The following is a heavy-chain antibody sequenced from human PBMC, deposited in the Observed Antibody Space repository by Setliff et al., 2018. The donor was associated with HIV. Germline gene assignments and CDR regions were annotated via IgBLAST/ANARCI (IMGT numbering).Heavy chain of an antibody. CDR2: ISYDGSNK. CDR1: GFTFSSYA. D-gene: IGHD6-19*01. V-gene: IGHV3-30-3*01. CDR3: KGGWYLDY. Sequence: GGSLRLSCAASGFTFSSYAMHWVRQAPGKGLEWVAVISYDGSNKYYADSVKGRFTISRDNSKNTLYLQMNSLRAEDTAVYYCKGGWYLDYWGQGTLVTVSS. J-gene: IGHJ4*02.